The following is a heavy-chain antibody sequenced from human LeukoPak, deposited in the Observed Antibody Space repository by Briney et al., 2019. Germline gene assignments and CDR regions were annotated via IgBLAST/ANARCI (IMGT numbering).Heavy chain of an antibody. Sequence: GGSLRLSCAASGFTFSSYAMSWVRQAQGKGLEWVSAIAASIPNTYYTDSVRGRFTISRDNSKNTLSLQMRSLRAEDTAVYFCARRGHGSGSYYFDYWGQGTLVTVSS. CDR2: IAASIPNT. D-gene: IGHD3-10*01. J-gene: IGHJ4*02. V-gene: IGHV3-23*01. CDR3: ARRGHGSGSYYFDY. CDR1: GFTFSSYA.